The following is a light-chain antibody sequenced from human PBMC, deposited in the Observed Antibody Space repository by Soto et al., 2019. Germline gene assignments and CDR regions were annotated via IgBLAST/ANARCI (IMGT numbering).Light chain of an antibody. CDR3: QKYNSAPPLT. V-gene: IGKV1-27*01. Sequence: DIQMTQSPSSLSASVGDRITITCRASEGISDSLAWYQQKPGKVPKLLIYAASTLQSGVPSRFSGSRFGTDFTLTIRGLQPEDVATYYCQKYNSAPPLTFGGGTKVEIK. CDR1: EGISDS. J-gene: IGKJ4*01. CDR2: AAS.